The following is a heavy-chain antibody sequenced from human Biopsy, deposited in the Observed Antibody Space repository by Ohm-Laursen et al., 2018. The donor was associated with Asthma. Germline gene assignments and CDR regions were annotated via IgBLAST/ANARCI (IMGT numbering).Heavy chain of an antibody. V-gene: IGHV3-33*01. CDR1: GFTFSSYG. Sequence: SLRLSCSATGFTFSSYGMHWVRQAPGKGLEWVAVIWYDGSNKYYADSVKGRFTISRDNSKNTLYLQMNSLRAEDTAVYYCARDPAGYYYFDYWGQGTLVTVSS. CDR2: IWYDGSNK. CDR3: ARDPAGYYYFDY. J-gene: IGHJ4*02. D-gene: IGHD3-22*01.